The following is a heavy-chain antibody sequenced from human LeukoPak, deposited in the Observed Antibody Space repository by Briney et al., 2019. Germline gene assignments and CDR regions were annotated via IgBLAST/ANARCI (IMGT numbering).Heavy chain of an antibody. V-gene: IGHV1-2*02. CDR1: GYRFNYF. Sequence: GASVKVSCKAFGYRFNYFMHWVRQAPGQGLEWMGWINPTSGATNYAQKFQGRVTMTTDTSTSTAYMELRSLRSDDTAVYYCASDYSNRQGRWDYWGQGTLVTVSS. J-gene: IGHJ4*02. CDR2: INPTSGAT. D-gene: IGHD4-11*01. CDR3: ASDYSNRQGRWDY.